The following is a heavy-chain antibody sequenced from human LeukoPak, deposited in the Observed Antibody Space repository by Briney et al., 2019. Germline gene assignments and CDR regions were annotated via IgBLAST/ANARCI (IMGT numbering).Heavy chain of an antibody. CDR3: ATYVRGDFDY. Sequence: PGGSLRLSCAASGFTFSSYSMNWVRQAPGKGLEWVSSISSSSSYIYYADSVKGRFTISRDNSKNTLYLQMNSLRAEDTAVYYCATYVRGDFDYWGQGTLVTVSS. CDR2: ISSSSSYI. J-gene: IGHJ4*02. V-gene: IGHV3-21*04. D-gene: IGHD3-10*02. CDR1: GFTFSSYS.